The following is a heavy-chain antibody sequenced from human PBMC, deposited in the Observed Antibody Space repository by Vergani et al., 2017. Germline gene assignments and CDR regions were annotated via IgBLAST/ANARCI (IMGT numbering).Heavy chain of an antibody. V-gene: IGHV3-7*03. Sequence: VQLVESGGGLVQPGGSLRLSCAASGFTFSSYWMSWVRQAPGKGLEWVANIKQDGSEKYYVDSVKGRFTISRDNAKNSLYLQMNSLRAEDTAVYYCARDRVAARRYYYYYYGMDVWGQGTTVTVSS. CDR1: GFTFSSYW. CDR3: ARDRVAARRYYYYYYGMDV. CDR2: IKQDGSEK. J-gene: IGHJ6*02. D-gene: IGHD6-6*01.